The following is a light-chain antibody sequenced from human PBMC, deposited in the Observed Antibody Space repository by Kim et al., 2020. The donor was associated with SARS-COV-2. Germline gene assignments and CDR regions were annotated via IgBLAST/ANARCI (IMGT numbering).Light chain of an antibody. J-gene: IGLJ2*01. CDR1: SGAVTSGHF. CDR3: LLYYGGTPV. Sequence: QAVVTQEPSLTVSPGGTVTLTCASSSGAVTSGHFPNWLQQKPGQAPRALIYSTDNKHSWTPAHFSGSLLGGKAALTLSGVQPDDEADYYCLLYYGGTPVFGGGTKVTVL. CDR2: STD. V-gene: IGLV7-43*01.